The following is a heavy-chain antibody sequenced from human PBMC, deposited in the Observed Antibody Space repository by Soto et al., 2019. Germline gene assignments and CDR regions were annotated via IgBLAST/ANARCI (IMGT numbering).Heavy chain of an antibody. D-gene: IGHD3-3*01. V-gene: IGHV3-30-3*01. CDR2: ISYDGSNK. Sequence: QVQLVESGGGVVQPGRSLRLSCAASGFTFSSYAMHWVRQAPGKGLEWVAVISYDGSNKYYADSVKGRFTISRDNSKNTLYLQMNSLRAEDTAVYYCARDLVQQYYEPLLGYGMDVWGQGTTVTVSS. CDR1: GFTFSSYA. J-gene: IGHJ6*02. CDR3: ARDLVQQYYEPLLGYGMDV.